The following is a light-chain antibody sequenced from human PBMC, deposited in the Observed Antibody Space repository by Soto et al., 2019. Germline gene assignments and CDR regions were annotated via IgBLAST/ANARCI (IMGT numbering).Light chain of an antibody. CDR2: DAS. CDR1: QSVSSY. CDR3: QQYDSSPPGT. Sequence: EIVLTLSTATVSLSPGKSAPLSQSHSQSVSSYLAWYQQQPRQAPTLLIYDASNRATGIPPRFSGSGCATAFTPTISRLEPEDCVVYYCQQYDSSPPGTFGQGTQLEIK. J-gene: IGKJ5*01. V-gene: IGKV3-20*01.